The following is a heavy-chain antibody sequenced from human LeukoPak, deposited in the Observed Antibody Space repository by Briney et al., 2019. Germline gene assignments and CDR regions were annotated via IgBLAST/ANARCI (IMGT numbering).Heavy chain of an antibody. CDR2: INSDGSEG. D-gene: IGHD6-13*01. J-gene: IGHJ4*02. Sequence: GGSLRLSCAVSGFTFSGFWMSWSRQAPGKGLEWVASINSDGSEGYYADVVKGRFTISRDNAKNSLYLQINSLRAEDTAVYYCARGRYSSHYFDYWGQGTLVTVSS. CDR3: ARGRYSSHYFDY. V-gene: IGHV3-7*03. CDR1: GFTFSGFW.